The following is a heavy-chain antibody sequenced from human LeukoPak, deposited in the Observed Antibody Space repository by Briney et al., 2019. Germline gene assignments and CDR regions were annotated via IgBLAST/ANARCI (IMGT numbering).Heavy chain of an antibody. D-gene: IGHD3-22*01. CDR3: AKANSPYYYDSSGYSTFDY. Sequence: PGGSLRLSCAASGFTFSSYAMNWVRQAPGKGLEWASGMSGSGVSPYYADSVKGRFTMSRDNSKNTLYLQMNSLRAEDTAVYYCAKANSPYYYDSSGYSTFDYWGQGTPVTVSS. CDR1: GFTFSSYA. J-gene: IGHJ4*02. V-gene: IGHV3-23*01. CDR2: MSGSGVSP.